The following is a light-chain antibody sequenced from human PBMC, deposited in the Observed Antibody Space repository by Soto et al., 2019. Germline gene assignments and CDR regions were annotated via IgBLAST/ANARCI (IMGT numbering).Light chain of an antibody. CDR1: QSVSNN. CDR3: QHYNNWPPWT. Sequence: EIVMTQSPVTLSVSPGERATLSCRASQSVSNNLAWYQQKPGQAPSLLIYGASTRATGVPARFSGSGSGTEFTLTISSLQSEDFAVYYCQHYNNWPPWTFGQGTKVEIK. V-gene: IGKV3-15*01. J-gene: IGKJ1*01. CDR2: GAS.